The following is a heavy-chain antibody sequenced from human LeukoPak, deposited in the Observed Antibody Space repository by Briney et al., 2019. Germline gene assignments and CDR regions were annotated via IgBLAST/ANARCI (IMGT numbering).Heavy chain of an antibody. CDR2: IDGPTFRT. CDR3: TTWVGAHFDF. D-gene: IGHD1-26*01. J-gene: IGHJ4*02. CDR1: GFTFSNYA. V-gene: IGHV3-23*01. Sequence: GESLRLSCAGSGFTFSNYAMHWVRQALGKGLVWVSTIDGPTFRTHYADSVMGRFTISRDNSKNTLYLQMNSLRAEDTAVYFCTTWVGAHFDFWGQGTLVTVSS.